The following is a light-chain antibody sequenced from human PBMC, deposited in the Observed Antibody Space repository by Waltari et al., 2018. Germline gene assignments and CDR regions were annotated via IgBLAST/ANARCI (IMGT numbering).Light chain of an antibody. V-gene: IGKV4-1*01. Sequence: DIVMTHSPDSLAVSLGERATINCKSSQSVLYSSNNKNFLAGYQQKPGQPPKLLIYWASTRESGVPHRFNGSGSGTGFTLTISSLQAEDVAVYYCQKYYSTPWTFGQGTKVEIK. J-gene: IGKJ1*01. CDR1: QSVLYSSNNKNF. CDR2: WAS. CDR3: QKYYSTPWT.